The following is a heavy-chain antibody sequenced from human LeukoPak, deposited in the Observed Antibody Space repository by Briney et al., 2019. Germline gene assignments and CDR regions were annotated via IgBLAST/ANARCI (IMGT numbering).Heavy chain of an antibody. CDR3: ARGAAAKPADY. Sequence: GGSLRLSCAASGFTFSSYSMNWVRQAPGKGLEWVSYISSSSSTIYYADPVKGRFTISRDNAKNSLYLQMNSLRAEDTAVYYCARGAAAKPADYWGQGTLVTVSS. J-gene: IGHJ4*02. CDR1: GFTFSSYS. D-gene: IGHD6-13*01. CDR2: ISSSSSTI. V-gene: IGHV3-48*01.